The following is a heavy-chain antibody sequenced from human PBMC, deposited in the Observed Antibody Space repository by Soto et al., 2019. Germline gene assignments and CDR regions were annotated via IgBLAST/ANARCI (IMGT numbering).Heavy chain of an antibody. CDR3: AVGRRGDS. J-gene: IGHJ4*02. D-gene: IGHD3-16*01. CDR2: ISGSGGST. Sequence: EVQLLESGGGLVQPGGSLRLSCAASGFTFSSYAMSWLRQAPGKGLEWVSAISGSGGSTFYADSVKGRFTISRDNSKNTLYLQMNSLRAEDTAVYHCAVGRRGDSWVQGTLVTFSS. CDR1: GFTFSSYA. V-gene: IGHV3-23*01.